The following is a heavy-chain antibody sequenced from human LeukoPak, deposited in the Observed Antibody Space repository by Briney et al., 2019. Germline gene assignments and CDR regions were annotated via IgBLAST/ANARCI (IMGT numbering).Heavy chain of an antibody. CDR2: IGSDYDR. V-gene: IGHV3-23*01. Sequence: GGSLRLSCTASGFAFGSYVMAWVRQAPGKGLEGVAAIGSDYDRVHEDSVKGRFTISRDNSKSTLYLQMDNLRPEDTAVYFCAKSAGVATIYFDCWGQGALVTVSS. J-gene: IGHJ4*02. CDR1: GFAFGSYV. CDR3: AKSAGVATIYFDC. D-gene: IGHD5-12*01.